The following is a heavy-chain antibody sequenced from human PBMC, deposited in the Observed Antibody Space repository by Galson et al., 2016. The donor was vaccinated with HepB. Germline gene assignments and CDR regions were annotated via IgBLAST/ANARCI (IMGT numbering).Heavy chain of an antibody. D-gene: IGHD2/OR15-2a*01. CDR3: AKEHFYGELLYYYYYGMDV. CDR2: ISYDGSNK. V-gene: IGHV3-30*18. CDR1: GFTFSSYG. Sequence: SLRLSCAASGFTFSSYGMHWVRQAPGKGLEWVAVISYDGSNKYYADSVKGRFTISRDNSKNTLYLQMNSLRAEDTAVYYCAKEHFYGELLYYYYYGMDVWGQGTTVTVSS. J-gene: IGHJ6*02.